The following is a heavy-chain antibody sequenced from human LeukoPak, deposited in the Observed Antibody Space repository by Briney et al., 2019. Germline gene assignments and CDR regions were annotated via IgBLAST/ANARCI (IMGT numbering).Heavy chain of an antibody. V-gene: IGHV4-34*01. D-gene: IGHD2-21*02. J-gene: IGHJ5*02. CDR3: ARGGQPLLGNWFDP. CDR2: INHSGST. Sequence: PSETLSLTRAVYGGSFSGYYWSWIRQPPGKGLEWIGEINHSGSTNYNPSLKSRLTISVHTSKNQFSMKLSSVTAADTAVYYCARGGQPLLGNWFDPWGRGTLVTVSS. CDR1: GGSFSGYY.